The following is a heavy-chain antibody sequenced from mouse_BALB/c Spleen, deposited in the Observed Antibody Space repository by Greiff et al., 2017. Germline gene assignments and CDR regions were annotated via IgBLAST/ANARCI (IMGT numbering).Heavy chain of an antibody. V-gene: IGHV2-4-1*01. J-gene: IGHJ4*01. CDR2: IWSGGST. CDR3: ATYDYDGAMDY. Sequence: VQRVESGPGLVQPSQSLSITCTVSGFSLTRYGVHWVRQSPGKGLEWLGVIWSGGSTDYNAAFISRLSISKDNSKSQVFFKMNSLQADDTAIYYCATYDYDGAMDYWGQGTSVTVSS. CDR1: GFSLTRYG. D-gene: IGHD2-4*01.